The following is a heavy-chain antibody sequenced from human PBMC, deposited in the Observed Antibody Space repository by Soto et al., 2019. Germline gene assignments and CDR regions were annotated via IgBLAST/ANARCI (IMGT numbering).Heavy chain of an antibody. J-gene: IGHJ4*02. Sequence: EVQLLESGGGLVQPGGSLRLSCAASGFTFSSNAMSWVRQAPGKGLEWVSAISGSGGSTYYADSVKGRFTISRDNSKNTLYLQMNSLRAEDTAVYYCAKDEGWGSSGWYSPGARDYWGQGTLVTVSS. D-gene: IGHD6-19*01. V-gene: IGHV3-23*01. CDR2: ISGSGGST. CDR1: GFTFSSNA. CDR3: AKDEGWGSSGWYSPGARDY.